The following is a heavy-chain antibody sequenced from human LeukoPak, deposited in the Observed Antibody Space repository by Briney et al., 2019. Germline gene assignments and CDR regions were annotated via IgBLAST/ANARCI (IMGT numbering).Heavy chain of an antibody. Sequence: GGSLRLSCTGFGSTFGDYAMSWFRQAPGKGLEWVGFIRSKAYVGTTEYAASVKGRFTISRDDSNSIAYLQMSSLKTEDTAMYYCSRGSYDYWRKAFFDYWGQGTLVTVSS. J-gene: IGHJ4*02. CDR2: IRSKAYVGTT. CDR3: SRGSYDYWRKAFFDY. V-gene: IGHV3-49*03. CDR1: GSTFGDYA. D-gene: IGHD5-12*01.